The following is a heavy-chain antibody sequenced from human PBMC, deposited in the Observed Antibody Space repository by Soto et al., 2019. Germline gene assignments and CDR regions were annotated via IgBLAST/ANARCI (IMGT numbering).Heavy chain of an antibody. J-gene: IGHJ6*02. CDR2: VSFDSKNK. V-gene: IGHV3-30*18. Sequence: PGGSLRLSCAASGFTFASYGMHWVRQAPGKGLEWVATVSFDSKNKYYIDSVEGRFTISRDNSENTLSLQMNSLRHEDTAVYYCAKESVEATYSFYGLDVWGRGSTVTVSS. CDR3: AKESVEATYSFYGLDV. D-gene: IGHD4-4*01. CDR1: GFTFASYG.